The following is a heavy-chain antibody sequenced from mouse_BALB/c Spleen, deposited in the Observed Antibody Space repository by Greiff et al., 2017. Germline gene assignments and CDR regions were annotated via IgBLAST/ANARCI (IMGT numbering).Heavy chain of an antibody. Sequence: VMLVESGPGLVQPSQSLSITCTVSGFSLTSYGVHWVRQSPGKGLEWLGVIWSGGSTDYNAAFISRLSISKDNSKSQVFFKMNSLQANDTAIYYCARSYGSSYLFDYWGQGTTLTVSS. V-gene: IGHV2-2*02. J-gene: IGHJ2*01. CDR3: ARSYGSSYLFDY. CDR1: GFSLTSYG. CDR2: IWSGGST. D-gene: IGHD1-1*01.